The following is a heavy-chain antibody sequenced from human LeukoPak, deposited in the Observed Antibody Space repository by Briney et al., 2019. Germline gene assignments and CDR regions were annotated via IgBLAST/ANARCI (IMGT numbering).Heavy chain of an antibody. V-gene: IGHV4-59*01. J-gene: IGHJ5*02. CDR3: ARELDGGYTTIGSNNWFDP. D-gene: IGHD2-15*01. CDR2: IYYSGST. CDR1: GGSISSYY. Sequence: PSETLSLTCTVSGGSISSYYWGWIRQPPGKGLEWIGYIYYSGSTNYNPSLKSRVTISVDTSKNQFSLKLSSVTAADTAVYYCARELDGGYTTIGSNNWFDPWGQGTLVTVSS.